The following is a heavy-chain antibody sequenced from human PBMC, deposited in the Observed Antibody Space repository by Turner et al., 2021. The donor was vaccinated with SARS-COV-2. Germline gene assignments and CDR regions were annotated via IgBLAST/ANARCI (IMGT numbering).Heavy chain of an antibody. D-gene: IGHD2-2*01. CDR2: SYHSGST. V-gene: IGHV4-4*02. Sequence: QVQLQESGPVLVNPSATLSLTCAASGGSISSSNWWIWVRQPPGKGLEWIGESYHSGSTNYNPSIKSRVTISVDKSKNQFSLKLSSVTAADTAVYYCARREYQLLFDYWGQGTLVTVSS. CDR1: GGSISSSNW. J-gene: IGHJ4*02. CDR3: ARREYQLLFDY.